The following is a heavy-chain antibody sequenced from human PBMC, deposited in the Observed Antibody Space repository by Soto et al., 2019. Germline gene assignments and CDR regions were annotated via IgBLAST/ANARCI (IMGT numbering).Heavy chain of an antibody. V-gene: IGHV4-28*01. CDR2: VHYRGRT. CDR3: TRKTDGRNPFDD. D-gene: IGHD2-8*01. CDR1: GYSISSSNW. J-gene: IGHJ4*02. Sequence: QVQLKESGPGLVKPSDTLSLSCVVSGYSISSSNWWGWIRQPPGKGLGWIGYVHYRGRTHYNPSLNSRVTMSIDTSKSQFSLKLNSVTAVDTAIYYCTRKTDGRNPFDDWGQGTLVTVSS.